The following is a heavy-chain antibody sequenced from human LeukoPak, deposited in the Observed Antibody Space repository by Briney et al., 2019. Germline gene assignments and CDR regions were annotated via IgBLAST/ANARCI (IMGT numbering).Heavy chain of an antibody. CDR3: ARSRYSYGSDY. Sequence: ASVNVSWKASVYTFTSHYMHWVRQAPGQGLEWMGWINPNSGGTNYAQKFQGKVTMTRDTSISTAYMELSRLRSDDTAVYYCARSRYSYGSDYWGQGTLVTVSS. V-gene: IGHV1-2*02. J-gene: IGHJ4*02. D-gene: IGHD5-18*01. CDR2: INPNSGGT. CDR1: VYTFTSHY.